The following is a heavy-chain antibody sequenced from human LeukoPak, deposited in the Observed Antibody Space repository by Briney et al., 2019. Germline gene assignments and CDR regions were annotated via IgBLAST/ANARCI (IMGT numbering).Heavy chain of an antibody. CDR2: ISYDGSNK. CDR1: GFTFSSYA. V-gene: IGHV3-30-3*01. Sequence: GGSLRLSCAASGFTFSSYAMHWVRQAPGKGLEWEAVISYDGSNKYYADSVKGRFTISRDNSKNTLYLQMNSLRAEDTAVYYCARDLDYGDYPDYWGQGTLVTVSS. D-gene: IGHD4-17*01. CDR3: ARDLDYGDYPDY. J-gene: IGHJ4*02.